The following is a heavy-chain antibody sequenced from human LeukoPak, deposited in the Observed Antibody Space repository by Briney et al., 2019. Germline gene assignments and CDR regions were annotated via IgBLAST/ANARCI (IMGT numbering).Heavy chain of an antibody. V-gene: IGHV4-30-2*01. CDR2: IYHSGST. D-gene: IGHD6-6*01. Sequence: SETLSLTCTVSGGSISSGGYSWSWIRQPPGKGLEWIGYIYHSGSTYYNPSLKSRVTISVDRSKNQFSLKLSSVTAADTAVHYCAREHSSSLNPYFDYWGQGTLVTVSS. CDR1: GGSISSGGYS. J-gene: IGHJ4*02. CDR3: AREHSSSLNPYFDY.